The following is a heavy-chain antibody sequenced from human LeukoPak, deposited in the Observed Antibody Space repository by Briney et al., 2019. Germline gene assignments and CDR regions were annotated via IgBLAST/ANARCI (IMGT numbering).Heavy chain of an antibody. Sequence: GGSLRLSCAASGFTFGSYGMSWVRQAPGKGLEWVSFITPNADRASYADSVKGRFTISKDNPRNTLYMQMNSLRDEDTAVYYCAIMHGYYDGSGYWVQWGQGTLVTVSS. CDR1: GFTFGSYG. V-gene: IGHV3-23*01. D-gene: IGHD3-22*01. J-gene: IGHJ1*01. CDR3: AIMHGYYDGSGYWVQ. CDR2: ITPNADRA.